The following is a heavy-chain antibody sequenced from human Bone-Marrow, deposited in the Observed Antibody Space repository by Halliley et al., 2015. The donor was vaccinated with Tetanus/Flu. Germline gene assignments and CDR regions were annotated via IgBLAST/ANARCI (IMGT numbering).Heavy chain of an antibody. CDR3: VRGGRVARPIIEYYYGMDV. D-gene: IGHD6-6*01. V-gene: IGHV3-33*01. J-gene: IGHJ6*02. Sequence: IWYDGSNKYYADSVKGRFIISRDNSKNTLSLEMNSLRAEDTGVYFCVRGGRVARPIIEYYYGMDVWGQGTTVTVSS. CDR2: IWYDGSNK.